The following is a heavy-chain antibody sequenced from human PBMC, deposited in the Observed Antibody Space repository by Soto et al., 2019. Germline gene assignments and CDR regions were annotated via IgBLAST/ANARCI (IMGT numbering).Heavy chain of an antibody. V-gene: IGHV3-30-3*01. CDR1: GFSFRTYA. J-gene: IGHJ4*02. CDR2: IAYDGSNK. Sequence: QVQLVESGGGVVQPGTSLRLSCEASGFSFRTYAMHWVRQAPGKGLEWVAVIAYDGSNKYYADSLKGRFTISRDNSKNSLYLQRNSLRPEDTALYHCARDGGAYWGQGTLVIVSS. D-gene: IGHD3-16*01. CDR3: ARDGGAY.